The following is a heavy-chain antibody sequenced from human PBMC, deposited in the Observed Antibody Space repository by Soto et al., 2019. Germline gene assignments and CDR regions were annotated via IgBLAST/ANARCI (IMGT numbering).Heavy chain of an antibody. J-gene: IGHJ6*02. Sequence: EMQLVESGGDLVQPGGSLRLSCAASGFTFSDYWMHWVRHAPGKGLVWVSRISSDGTGTTYADSVKGRFTISRDNAKNTLYLKMNSLRDEDTAVYYCACSYGMDVWGQGTTVTVSS. CDR3: ACSYGMDV. D-gene: IGHD3-10*02. V-gene: IGHV3-74*01. CDR2: ISSDGTGT. CDR1: GFTFSDYW.